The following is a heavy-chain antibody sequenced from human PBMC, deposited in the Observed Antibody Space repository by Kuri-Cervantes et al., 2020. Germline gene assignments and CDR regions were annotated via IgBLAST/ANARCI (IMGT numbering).Heavy chain of an antibody. CDR2: ISYDGSNK. CDR3: ARDIRSYYYYMDV. J-gene: IGHJ6*03. D-gene: IGHD3-3*02. Sequence: GGSLRLSCAASGFTFSSYGMHWVRQAPGKGLEWVAVISYDGSNKYYADSVKGRFTISRDNSKNALYLQMNSLRAEDTAVYYCARDIRSYYYYMDVWGKGTTVTVSS. CDR1: GFTFSSYG. V-gene: IGHV3-30*03.